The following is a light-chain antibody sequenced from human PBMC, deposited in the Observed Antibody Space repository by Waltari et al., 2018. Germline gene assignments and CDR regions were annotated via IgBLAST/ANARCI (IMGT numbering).Light chain of an antibody. CDR2: GAS. Sequence: DIVLTQSPGSLAVSLGERANIRCKSSQSLMFSSANKNSLAWYQRRPGQPPKLLISGASTRESGVPDRFSGSGSGTDFTLTISSLHVEDVAVYYCQQYHSAPPTFGGGTKVEVK. CDR3: QQYHSAPPT. CDR1: QSLMFSSANKNS. J-gene: IGKJ4*01. V-gene: IGKV4-1*01.